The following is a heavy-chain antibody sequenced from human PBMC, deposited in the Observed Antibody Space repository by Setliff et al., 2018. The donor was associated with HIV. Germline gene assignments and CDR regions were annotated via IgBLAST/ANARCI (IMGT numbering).Heavy chain of an antibody. D-gene: IGHD1-26*01. J-gene: IGHJ4*02. CDR2: IFTSGST. V-gene: IGHV4-61*09. Sequence: NPSETLSLTCAVSGYSISSGYFWSWIRQPAGKGLEWIGHIFTSGSTTYNPSLKSRVSISLDTSKNQFSLKLSSVTAADTAVYYCARGRGSYWGQGTLVTVSS. CDR1: GYSISSGYF. CDR3: ARGRGSY.